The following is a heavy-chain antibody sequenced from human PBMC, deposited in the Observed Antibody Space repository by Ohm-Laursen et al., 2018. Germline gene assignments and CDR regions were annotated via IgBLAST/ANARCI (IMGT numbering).Heavy chain of an antibody. CDR3: ARVKQWLIYAFDI. Sequence: PSQTLSLTCVVYGGSFSGYYWSWIRQPPGKGLEWIGEINHSGSTNYNPSLKSRVTISVDTSKNQFSLKLSSVTAADTAVYYCARVKQWLIYAFDIWGQGTMVTVSS. D-gene: IGHD6-19*01. CDR2: INHSGST. CDR1: GGSFSGYY. V-gene: IGHV4-34*01. J-gene: IGHJ3*02.